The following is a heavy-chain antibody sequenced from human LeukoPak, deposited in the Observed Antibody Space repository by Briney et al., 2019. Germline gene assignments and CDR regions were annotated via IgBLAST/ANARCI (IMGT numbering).Heavy chain of an antibody. CDR1: GFTLSSYE. Sequence: GGSLRLSCTVSGFTLSSYEMSWIRQAPGKGLEWVSSIDYSGGSSYYADSVKGRFTIFRDNSKNTLYLQMNSLRAEDTAVYYCAKDHRNYYYYYYMDVWGKGTTVTISS. J-gene: IGHJ6*03. V-gene: IGHV3-23*01. CDR3: AKDHRNYYYYYYMDV. CDR2: IDYSGGSS.